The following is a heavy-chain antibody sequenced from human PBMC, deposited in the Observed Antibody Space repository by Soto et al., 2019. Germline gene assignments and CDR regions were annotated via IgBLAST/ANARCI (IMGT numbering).Heavy chain of an antibody. CDR2: IHASGRI. V-gene: IGHV4-34*01. J-gene: IGHJ4*02. CDR3: ARGTANIVVAERDAPDKNYLDY. Sequence: SETLSLTCAVYVGSFSGYYWSWLRQPPGKGLEWIGEIHASGRINYNPSLKSRVTISVDTSKKQFSLKLNSVTAADTAVYYCARGTANIVVAERDAPDKNYLDYWGQGNLVTVSS. D-gene: IGHD2-15*01. CDR1: VGSFSGYY.